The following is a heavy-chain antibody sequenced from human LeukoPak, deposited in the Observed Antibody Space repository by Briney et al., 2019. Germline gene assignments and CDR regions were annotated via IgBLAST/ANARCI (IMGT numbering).Heavy chain of an antibody. CDR3: AKAQRAPIVVVPAAAYGMDV. Sequence: GGSLRLSCAASGFTFDDYAMHWVRQAPGKGLEWVSGISWNSGSIGYADSVKGRFTISRDNAENSLYLQMNSLRAEDTALYYCAKAQRAPIVVVPAAAYGMDVWGQGTTVTVSS. CDR2: ISWNSGSI. V-gene: IGHV3-9*01. D-gene: IGHD2-2*01. CDR1: GFTFDDYA. J-gene: IGHJ6*02.